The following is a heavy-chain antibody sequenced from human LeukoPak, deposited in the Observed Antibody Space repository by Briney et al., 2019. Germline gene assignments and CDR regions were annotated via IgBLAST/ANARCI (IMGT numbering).Heavy chain of an antibody. CDR1: GYTFTSYG. J-gene: IGHJ4*02. Sequence: ASVKVSCKASGYTFTSYGITWVRQAPGQGHDWMGWINGHNGNTHYAQNLQDRITTTTDTSSTTVYMELRSLKSVDTAVYFCAKAPSAHWPSDYWGQGTLVTVSS. D-gene: IGHD1-1*01. V-gene: IGHV1-18*01. CDR2: INGHNGNT. CDR3: AKAPSAHWPSDY.